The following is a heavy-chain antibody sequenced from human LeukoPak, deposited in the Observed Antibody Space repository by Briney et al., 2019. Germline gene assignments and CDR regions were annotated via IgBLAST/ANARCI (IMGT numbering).Heavy chain of an antibody. CDR1: GGSIRISSYY. CDR2: ISYSGST. J-gene: IGHJ3*02. V-gene: IGHV4-39*01. Sequence: SETLSLTCTVSGGSIRISSYYWGWIRQPPGKGLEWIGSISYSGSTYYNPSLKSRVTISADTSKNQFSLKVSSVTAADTAVYYCARRPPALGAFDIWGQGTMVSVSS. CDR3: ARRPPALGAFDI.